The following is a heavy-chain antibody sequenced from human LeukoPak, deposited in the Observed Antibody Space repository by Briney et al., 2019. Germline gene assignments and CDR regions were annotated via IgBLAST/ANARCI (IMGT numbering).Heavy chain of an antibody. J-gene: IGHJ4*02. V-gene: IGHV1-69*13. CDR1: GGTFSSYA. CDR3: ARPHLLYSYGAAFDY. CDR2: IIPIFGTA. D-gene: IGHD5-18*01. Sequence: WASVKVSCKASGGTFSSYAISWVRQAPGQGLEWMGGIIPIFGTANYAQKFQGRVTITADESTSTAYMELSSLRSEDTVVYYCARPHLLYSYGAAFDYWGQGTLVTVSS.